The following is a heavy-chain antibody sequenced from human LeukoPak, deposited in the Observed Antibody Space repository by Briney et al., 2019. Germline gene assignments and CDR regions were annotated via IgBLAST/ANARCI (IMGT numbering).Heavy chain of an antibody. Sequence: PSETLSLTCAVYGGSFSGYYWSWIRQPPGKGLEWIGEINHSGSTNYNPSLKSRVTMSVDTSKNQFSLKLSSVTAADTAVYYCARDRGQQWLWWFDPWGQGTLVAVSS. D-gene: IGHD6-19*01. CDR2: INHSGST. CDR1: GGSFSGYY. V-gene: IGHV4-34*01. CDR3: ARDRGQQWLWWFDP. J-gene: IGHJ5*02.